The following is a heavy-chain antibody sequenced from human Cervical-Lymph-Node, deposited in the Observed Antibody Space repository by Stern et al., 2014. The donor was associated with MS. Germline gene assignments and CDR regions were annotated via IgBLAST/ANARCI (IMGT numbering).Heavy chain of an antibody. CDR1: GGSISSSSYY. J-gene: IGHJ4*02. Sequence: QVQLQESGPGLVKPSETLSLTCTVSGGSISSSSYYWGWIRQPPGKGLEWIGSIYYSGSTYYNPYLKSRVTITLDTSKKQLSLTLSSVTAADTAVYYCARRGYSSSWYDYWGQGTLVTVSS. V-gene: IGHV4-39*01. CDR2: IYYSGST. D-gene: IGHD6-13*01. CDR3: ARRGYSSSWYDY.